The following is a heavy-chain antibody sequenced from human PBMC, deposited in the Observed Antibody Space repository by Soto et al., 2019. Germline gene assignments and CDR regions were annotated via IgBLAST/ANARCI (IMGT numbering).Heavy chain of an antibody. Sequence: SGPTLVNPTQTLTLACTFSGFSLSTSGMCVSWIRQPPGKALEWLARIDWDDDKYYSTSLKTRLTISKDTSKNQVVLTMTNMDPVDTATYYCARSPLVPYGDSDWFDPWGQGTLVTVSS. CDR3: ARSPLVPYGDSDWFDP. CDR1: GFSLSTSGMC. CDR2: IDWDDDK. D-gene: IGHD4-17*01. J-gene: IGHJ5*02. V-gene: IGHV2-70*11.